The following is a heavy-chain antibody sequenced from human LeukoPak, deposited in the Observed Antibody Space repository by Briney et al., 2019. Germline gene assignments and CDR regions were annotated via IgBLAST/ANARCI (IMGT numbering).Heavy chain of an antibody. Sequence: SETLSLTCAVYGGSFSGYYWSWIRQPPGKGLEWIGEINHSGSTNYNPSLKSRVTISVDTSKNQFSLKLSSVTAADTAVYYCARHGIAAAGRDWFDPWGQGTLVTVSS. J-gene: IGHJ5*02. V-gene: IGHV4-34*01. CDR1: GGSFSGYY. CDR3: ARHGIAAAGRDWFDP. D-gene: IGHD6-13*01. CDR2: INHSGST.